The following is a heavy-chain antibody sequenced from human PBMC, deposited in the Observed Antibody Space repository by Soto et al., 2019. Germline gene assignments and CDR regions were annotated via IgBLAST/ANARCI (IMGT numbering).Heavy chain of an antibody. J-gene: IGHJ4*02. V-gene: IGHV3-21*01. CDR2: ISSSSSYI. CDR3: ATPSTVGDYYFDY. D-gene: IGHD3-16*01. Sequence: EVQLVESGGGLVKPGGSLRLSCAASGFTFSSYSMNWVRQAPGKGLEWVSSISSSSSYIYYSDSVKRRFTISRDNAKNSLYLQMNSLRAEDTAVYYCATPSTVGDYYFDYWGQGTLVTVSS. CDR1: GFTFSSYS.